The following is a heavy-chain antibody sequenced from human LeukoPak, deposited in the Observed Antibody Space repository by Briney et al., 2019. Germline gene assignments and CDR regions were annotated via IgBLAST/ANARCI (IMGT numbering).Heavy chain of an antibody. Sequence: SETLSLTCTASGGSISTSNYFWGWIRQPPGKGLERIGTISYSGSTYYNPSLKSRVTMAVDTSKNQFSLKVSSVTAADTAVYYCTRDLSSAWFYYWGQGTLVTVSS. D-gene: IGHD6-13*01. V-gene: IGHV4-39*07. J-gene: IGHJ4*02. CDR1: GGSISTSNYF. CDR3: TRDLSSAWFYY. CDR2: ISYSGST.